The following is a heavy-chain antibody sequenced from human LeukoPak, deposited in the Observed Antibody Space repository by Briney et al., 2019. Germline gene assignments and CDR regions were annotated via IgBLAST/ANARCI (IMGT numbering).Heavy chain of an antibody. CDR2: VSGSGAST. Sequence: GRSLRLSCAASGFTFSSYAMTWVRQAPGKGLEWVSGVSGSGASTYDAASVKGRFTISRDNSKNTVYLQMNSLRAEDTAVYYCAKLWPDLFTNHYYGMDVWGQGTTVTVSS. J-gene: IGHJ6*02. CDR3: AKLWPDLFTNHYYGMDV. V-gene: IGHV3-23*01. D-gene: IGHD2-21*01. CDR1: GFTFSSYA.